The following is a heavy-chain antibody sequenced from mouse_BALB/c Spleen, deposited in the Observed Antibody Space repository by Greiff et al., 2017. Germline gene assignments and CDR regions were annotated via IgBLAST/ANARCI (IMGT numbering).Heavy chain of an antibody. D-gene: IGHD1-1*01. V-gene: IGHV7-3*02. CDR1: GFTFTDYY. J-gene: IGHJ2*01. Sequence: EVHLVESGGGLVQPGGSLRLSCATSGFTFTDYYMSWVRQPPGKALEWLGFIRNKANGYTTEYSASVKGRFTISRDTSQSVLYLQMNTLRAEDSASYDCARPSYYGSSPFDYWGQGTTLTVAS. CDR2: IRNKANGYTT. CDR3: ARPSYYGSSPFDY.